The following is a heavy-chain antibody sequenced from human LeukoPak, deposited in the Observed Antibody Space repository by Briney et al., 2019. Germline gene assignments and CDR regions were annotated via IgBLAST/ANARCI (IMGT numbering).Heavy chain of an antibody. CDR2: IYHSGST. Sequence: PSETLSLTCAVSGGSISSGGYSWSWIRQPPGKGLECIGYIYHSGSTYYSPSLKSRVTISVDRSKNQFSLNLSSVTAADTAVYYCARDADGFSDAFDIWGQGTMVTVSS. J-gene: IGHJ3*02. CDR3: ARDADGFSDAFDI. CDR1: GGSISSGGYS. V-gene: IGHV4-30-2*01. D-gene: IGHD2-2*03.